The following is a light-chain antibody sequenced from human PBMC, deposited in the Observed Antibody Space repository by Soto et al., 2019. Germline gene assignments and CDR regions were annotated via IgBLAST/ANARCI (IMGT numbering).Light chain of an antibody. J-gene: IGKJ1*01. CDR2: SAS. CDR1: QGMRTY. V-gene: IGKV1-17*03. Sequence: DIQMTQSPSAMSASVGDRVTITCRARQGMRTYLAWFQQKPGKVPKRLIFSASSVQSGVTSMFSGSGSGTEFTLTISSLQPEDVATYYCLQSNSYPWTFGQGTKLQI. CDR3: LQSNSYPWT.